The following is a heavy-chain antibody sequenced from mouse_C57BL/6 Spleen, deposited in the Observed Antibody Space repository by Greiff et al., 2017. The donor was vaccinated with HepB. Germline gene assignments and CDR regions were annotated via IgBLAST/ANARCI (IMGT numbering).Heavy chain of an antibody. CDR3: ARHWKGSWFAY. J-gene: IGHJ3*01. CDR1: GFTFSSYT. Sequence: EVNVVESGGGLVKPGGSLKLSCAASGFTFSSYTMSWVRQTPEKRLEWVATISGGGGNTYYPDSVKGRFTISRDNAKNTLYLQMSSLRSEDTALYYCARHWKGSWFAYWGQGTLVTVSA. CDR2: ISGGGGNT. V-gene: IGHV5-9*01.